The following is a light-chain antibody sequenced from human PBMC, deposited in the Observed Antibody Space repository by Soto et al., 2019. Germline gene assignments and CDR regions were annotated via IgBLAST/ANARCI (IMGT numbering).Light chain of an antibody. Sequence: DIQMTQSPSTLSASVGERVTISCRASQTVNNWLAWYQQKPGKAPKLLIYDASTLESGVPSRFSGSGSGTEFTLTITSLQPDYFATYYCQQGFTFGPGTKVD. CDR1: QTVNNW. CDR3: QQGFT. CDR2: DAS. J-gene: IGKJ3*01. V-gene: IGKV1-5*01.